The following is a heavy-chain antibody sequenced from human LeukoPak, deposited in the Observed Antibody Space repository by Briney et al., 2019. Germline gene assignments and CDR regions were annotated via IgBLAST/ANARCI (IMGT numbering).Heavy chain of an antibody. J-gene: IGHJ4*02. D-gene: IGHD1-26*01. CDR2: ISPYNGNT. Sequence: ASVKVSCKASGYTFTSYGLSWVRQAPGQGLEWMGWISPYNGNTNYAQKLQGRVTMTTDTSTTTAYLELRSLISDDTAVYYCAREEPGDSGSHHFDSWGQGTLVTVSS. V-gene: IGHV1-18*01. CDR3: AREEPGDSGSHHFDS. CDR1: GYTFTSYG.